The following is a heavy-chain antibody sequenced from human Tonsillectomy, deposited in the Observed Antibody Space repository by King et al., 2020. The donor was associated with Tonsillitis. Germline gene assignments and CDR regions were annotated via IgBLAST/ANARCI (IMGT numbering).Heavy chain of an antibody. CDR2: INGDESEI. J-gene: IGHJ4*02. D-gene: IGHD3-10*01. V-gene: IGHV3-7*03. CDR3: ARLLKFENSHYRPFDQ. Sequence: PGKVPEWVANINGDESEINYEDSVKDRFTISRDNGQTSLYLHMNNLRGDDTDVYYCARLLKFENSHYRPFDQWGRGILVTV.